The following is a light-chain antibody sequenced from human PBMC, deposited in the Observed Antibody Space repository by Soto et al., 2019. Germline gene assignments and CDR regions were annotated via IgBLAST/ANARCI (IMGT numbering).Light chain of an antibody. CDR1: SSDVGGYVY. V-gene: IGLV2-8*01. CDR2: EVN. Sequence: QSALTQPPSASGSPGQSVTISCTGTSSDVGGYVYVSWYQQYPGKAPKLMIYEVNKRPSGVPDRFSGSKSGNTASLTVSGLQAEDGADYYCSSYAGTNTDVIFGGGTKLTVL. J-gene: IGLJ2*01. CDR3: SSYAGTNTDVI.